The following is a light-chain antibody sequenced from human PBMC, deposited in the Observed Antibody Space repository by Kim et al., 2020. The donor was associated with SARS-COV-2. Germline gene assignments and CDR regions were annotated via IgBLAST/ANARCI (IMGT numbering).Light chain of an antibody. CDR3: QQRSNWPPAAT. CDR1: QSVSSY. J-gene: IGKJ4*01. Sequence: PGERATRSCRASQSVSSYLAWYQQKPGQAPRLLIYDASNRATGIPARFSGSGSGTDFTLTISSLEPEDFAVYYCQQRSNWPPAATFGGGTKLEI. V-gene: IGKV3-11*01. CDR2: DAS.